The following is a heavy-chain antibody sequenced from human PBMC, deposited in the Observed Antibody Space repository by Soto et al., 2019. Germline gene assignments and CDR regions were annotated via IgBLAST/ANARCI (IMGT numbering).Heavy chain of an antibody. Sequence: SETLSLTCAVYGGFVSSGSYYWSWIRQPPGKGLEWIGEMSHSGGTHFNPSLKSRVTISVDTSKNQFSLKMSSVTAADTALYYCARVGGGTATTVVDAFDIWGPGTMVTVSS. CDR2: MSHSGGT. CDR1: GGFVSSGSYY. CDR3: ARVGGGTATTVVDAFDI. J-gene: IGHJ3*02. D-gene: IGHD1-1*01. V-gene: IGHV4-61*01.